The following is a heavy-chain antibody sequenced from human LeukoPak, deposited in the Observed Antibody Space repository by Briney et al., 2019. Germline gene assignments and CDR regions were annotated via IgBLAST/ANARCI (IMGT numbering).Heavy chain of an antibody. CDR3: ARRVSSSSWYYYYYYGMDV. J-gene: IGHJ6*02. V-gene: IGHV4-34*01. D-gene: IGHD6-13*01. CDR2: INHSGST. CDR1: GGSFSGYY. Sequence: SETLSLTCAVYGGSFSGYYWSWIRQPPGKGLEWIGEINHSGSTNYNPSLKSRVTISVDTSKNQFSLKLSSVTAADTAVYYCARRVSSSSWYYYYYYGMDVWGQGTTVTVSS.